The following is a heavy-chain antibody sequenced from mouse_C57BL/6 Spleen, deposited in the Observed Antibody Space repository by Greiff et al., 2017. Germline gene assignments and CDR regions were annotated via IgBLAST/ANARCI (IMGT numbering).Heavy chain of an antibody. J-gene: IGHJ2*01. CDR3: ARSSTPDY. Sequence: VQLQQSGPELVKPGASVKISCKASGYAFSSSWMNWVKQRPGKGLEWIGRIYPGDGDTNYNGKFKGKATLTADKSSSTAYMQLSSLTSEDSAVYFCARSSTPDYWGQGTTLTVSS. V-gene: IGHV1-82*01. CDR2: IYPGDGDT. CDR1: GYAFSSSW.